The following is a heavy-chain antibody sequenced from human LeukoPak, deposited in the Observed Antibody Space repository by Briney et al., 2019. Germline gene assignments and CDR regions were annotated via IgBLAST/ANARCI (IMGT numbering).Heavy chain of an antibody. CDR2: IDGSSNYI. D-gene: IGHD3-3*01. V-gene: IGHV3-21*06. CDR3: ARAVDFWSGPRE. J-gene: IGHJ4*02. CDR1: GFTFSSYA. Sequence: GGSLRLSCAASGFTFSSYAMSWVRQAPGKGLEWVSSIDGSSNYINYADSVKGRFIISRDNAKNSLYLQMDSLTAEDTALYYCARAVDFWSGPREWGQGTLVIVSS.